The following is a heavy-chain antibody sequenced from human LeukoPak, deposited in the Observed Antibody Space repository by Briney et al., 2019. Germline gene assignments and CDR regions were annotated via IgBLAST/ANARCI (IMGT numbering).Heavy chain of an antibody. D-gene: IGHD2-2*01. Sequence: ASVKVSCKASGYTFTNYYIHWVRQAPGQGLEWMGIINPSGGGTSYAQKFQGRLTMTRDTPTSTVYMELTSLRSEDTAVYYCARDSSSSSLADPWGQGTLSPSPQ. J-gene: IGHJ5*02. CDR3: ARDSSSSSLADP. CDR2: INPSGGGT. CDR1: GYTFTNYY. V-gene: IGHV1-46*01.